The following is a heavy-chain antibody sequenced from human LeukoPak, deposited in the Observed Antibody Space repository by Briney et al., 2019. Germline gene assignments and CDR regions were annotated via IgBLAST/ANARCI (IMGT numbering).Heavy chain of an antibody. V-gene: IGHV3-30*03. J-gene: IGHJ5*02. Sequence: PGGSLRLSCAASGFTFSSYGMHWVRQAPGKGLEWVAVISYDGSNKYYADSVKGRFTISRDNSKNTLYLQMNSLRVEDTAVYFCAREFVYGDPFDPWGQGTLVTVSS. CDR3: AREFVYGDPFDP. D-gene: IGHD4-17*01. CDR1: GFTFSSYG. CDR2: ISYDGSNK.